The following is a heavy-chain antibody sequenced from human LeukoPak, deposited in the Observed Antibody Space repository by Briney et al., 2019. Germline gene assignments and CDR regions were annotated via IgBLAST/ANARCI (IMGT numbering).Heavy chain of an antibody. V-gene: IGHV3-48*02. CDR1: EFTFSSYS. Sequence: GGSLRLSCVASEFTFSSYSMNWVRQAPGKGLKWVLYISSTTTTTYYADSVKGRFSISRDNAENSLYLQMNSLRDEDTAVYYCVASMTTWGTFDIWDQGTMVTVSS. D-gene: IGHD6-19*01. CDR2: ISSTTTTT. CDR3: VASMTTWGTFDI. J-gene: IGHJ3*02.